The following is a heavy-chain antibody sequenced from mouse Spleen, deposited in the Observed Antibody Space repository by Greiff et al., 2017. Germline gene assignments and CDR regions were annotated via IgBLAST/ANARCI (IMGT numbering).Heavy chain of an antibody. J-gene: IGHJ4*01. V-gene: IGHV5-16*01. CDR3: AREGDYYGSYAMDY. Sequence: EVQLVESEGGLVQPGSSMKLSCTASGFTFSDYYMAWVRQVPEKGLEWVANINYDGSSTYYLDSLKSRFIISRDNAKNILYLQMSSLKSEDTATYYCAREGDYYGSYAMDYWGQGTSVTVSS. D-gene: IGHD1-1*01. CDR2: INYDGSST. CDR1: GFTFSDYY.